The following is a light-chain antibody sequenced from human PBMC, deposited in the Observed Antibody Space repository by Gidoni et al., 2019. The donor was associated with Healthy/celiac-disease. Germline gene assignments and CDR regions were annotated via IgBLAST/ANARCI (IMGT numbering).Light chain of an antibody. CDR2: VAS. J-gene: IGKJ3*01. CDR1: QSVSSSY. V-gene: IGKV3-20*01. CDR3: QQYGSSPLIT. Sequence: EIELTPSPGTLSLSPGERATLSCRASQSVSSSYLAWYQQKPGPAPRLLIYVASSRATGIPDRFSGSGSGTDFTLTISRLEPEDFAVSSCQQYGSSPLITFGPGTKVDIK.